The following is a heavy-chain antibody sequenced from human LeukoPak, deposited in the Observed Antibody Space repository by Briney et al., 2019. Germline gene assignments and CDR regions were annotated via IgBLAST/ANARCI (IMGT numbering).Heavy chain of an antibody. J-gene: IGHJ3*02. CDR1: GFTFSSYS. Sequence: PGGSLRLSCAASGFTFSSYSMNWVRQAPGKGLEWVSSISSSSSYIYYADSVKGRFTISRDNAKNSLYLQMNSLRVEDTAVYYCASSFYDINAFDIWGQGTMVTVSS. CDR2: ISSSSSYI. CDR3: ASSFYDINAFDI. D-gene: IGHD3-9*01. V-gene: IGHV3-21*01.